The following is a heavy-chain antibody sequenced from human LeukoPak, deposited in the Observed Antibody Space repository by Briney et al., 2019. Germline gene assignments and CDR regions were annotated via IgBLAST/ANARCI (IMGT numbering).Heavy chain of an antibody. CDR3: ARGNKDYGDYARGLSDY. CDR1: GYTFTSFD. J-gene: IGHJ4*02. V-gene: IGHV1-8*01. CDR2: MYPNSGNT. D-gene: IGHD4-17*01. Sequence: ASVKVSCKASGYTFTSFDINWVRQATGQGLEWMGWMYPNSGNTGYAQKFQGRVTMTRNTSITTAYMELSSLRSEDTAVYYCARGNKDYGDYARGLSDYWGQGTLVTVSS.